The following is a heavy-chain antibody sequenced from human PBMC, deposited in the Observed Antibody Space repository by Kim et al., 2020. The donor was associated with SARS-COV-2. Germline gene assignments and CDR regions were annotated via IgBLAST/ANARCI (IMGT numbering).Heavy chain of an antibody. CDR1: GGSFSGYY. CDR2: INHSGST. D-gene: IGHD2-2*01. J-gene: IGHJ5*02. Sequence: SETLSLTCAVYGGSFSGYYWSWIRQPPGKGLEWIGEINHSGSTNYNPSLKSRVTISVDTSKNQFSLKLSSVTAADTAVYYCARGRKGRYCSSTSCLNRGGWFDPRGEGNLVTVSS. V-gene: IGHV4-34*01. CDR3: ARGRKGRYCSSTSCLNRGGWFDP.